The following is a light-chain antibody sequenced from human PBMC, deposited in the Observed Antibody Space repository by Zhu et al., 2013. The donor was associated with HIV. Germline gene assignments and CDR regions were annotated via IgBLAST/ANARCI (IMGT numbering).Light chain of an antibody. CDR1: KLGDKY. CDR2: QDS. Sequence: SYELTQPPSVSVSPGQTASITCSGDKLGDKYICWFQQKPGQSPVLVIYQDSKRPSGIPERFSGSNSGNTATLTISGTQAMDEADYYCQAWDSSPVVFGGGTKLTVL. V-gene: IGLV3-1*01. J-gene: IGLJ2*01. CDR3: QAWDSSPVV.